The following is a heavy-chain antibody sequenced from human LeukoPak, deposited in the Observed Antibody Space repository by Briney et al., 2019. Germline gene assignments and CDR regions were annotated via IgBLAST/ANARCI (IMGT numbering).Heavy chain of an antibody. Sequence: GGSLRLSCAASGFTFSGSAMHWVRQASGKGLEWVGRIRSKANSYATAYAASVKGRFTISRDDSKNTAYLQMNSLKTEDTAVYYCTRHLVYDFWSGDNWFDHWGQGTLVTVSS. CDR2: IRSKANSYAT. V-gene: IGHV3-73*01. J-gene: IGHJ5*02. D-gene: IGHD3-3*01. CDR3: TRHLVYDFWSGDNWFDH. CDR1: GFTFSGSA.